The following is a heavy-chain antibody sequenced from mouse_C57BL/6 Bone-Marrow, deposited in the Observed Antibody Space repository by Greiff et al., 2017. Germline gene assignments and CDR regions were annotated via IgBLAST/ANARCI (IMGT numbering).Heavy chain of an antibody. CDR3: ASQGYGYHFAY. Sequence: VQLKQPGAELVKPGASVKLSCTASGFNIKDYYMHWVKQRTEQGLEWIGRIDPEDGETKYAPKFQGKATITADTSSNTAYLQLSSLTSEDTAVYYCASQGYGYHFAYWGQGTLVTVSA. V-gene: IGHV14-2*01. J-gene: IGHJ3*01. D-gene: IGHD2-2*01. CDR2: IDPEDGET. CDR1: GFNIKDYY.